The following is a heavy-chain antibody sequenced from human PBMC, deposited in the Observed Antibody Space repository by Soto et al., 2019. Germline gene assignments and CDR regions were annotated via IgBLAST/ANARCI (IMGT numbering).Heavy chain of an antibody. J-gene: IGHJ5*02. V-gene: IGHV4-31*03. D-gene: IGHD3-10*01. CDR1: GDSISSNGYY. Sequence: SETLSLTCTVSGDSISSNGYYWSWIRQHPGKGLEWIGYIYYSGSTYYNPSLKSRVTISVDKSKNQFSLKLSSVTAADTAVYYCARGQGTRENWFDPWGQGTLVTVSS. CDR3: ARGQGTRENWFDP. CDR2: IYYSGST.